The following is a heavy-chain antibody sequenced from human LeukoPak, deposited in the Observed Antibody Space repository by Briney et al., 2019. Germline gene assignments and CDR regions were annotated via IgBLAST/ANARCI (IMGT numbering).Heavy chain of an antibody. Sequence: SVKVSCKASGGTFSSYAISWVRQAPGQGLEWMGGIIPIFGTANYAQKFQGRVTITADESTSTAYMELSSLRSEDTAVYYCARKNPTYYYASRAYYYYYGMDVWGQGTTVTVSS. CDR3: ARKNPTYYYASRAYYYYYGMDV. D-gene: IGHD3-10*01. CDR2: IIPIFGTA. CDR1: GGTFSSYA. V-gene: IGHV1-69*13. J-gene: IGHJ6*02.